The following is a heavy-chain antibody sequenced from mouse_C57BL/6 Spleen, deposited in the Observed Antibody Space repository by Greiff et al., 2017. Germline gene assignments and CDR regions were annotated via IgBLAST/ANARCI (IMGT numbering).Heavy chain of an antibody. CDR2: ISYDGSN. CDR1: GYSITSGYY. J-gene: IGHJ2*01. V-gene: IGHV3-6*01. CDR3: ARDPLRLYFDY. Sequence: VQLKESGPGLVKPSQSLSLTCSVTGYSITSGYYWNWIRQFPGNKLEWMGYISYDGSNNYNPSLKNRISITRDTSKNQFFLKLNSVTTEDTATYYCARDPLRLYFDYWGQGTTLTVSS.